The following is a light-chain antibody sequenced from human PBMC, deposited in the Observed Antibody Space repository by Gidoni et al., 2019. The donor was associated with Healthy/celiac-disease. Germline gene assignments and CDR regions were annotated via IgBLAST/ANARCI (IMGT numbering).Light chain of an antibody. CDR1: QSVLYSSNNKNY. V-gene: IGKV4-1*01. CDR3: QQYYSTHLLT. Sequence: DILMTQSPDSLSVALGERAPIHCKYSQSVLYSSNNKNYLAWYQQKPGQPPKLLMYWASTREAGVPDRFSGSGSGTDFTLTISSLQAEEVAVDYCQQYYSTHLLTFXGXTKVEIK. CDR2: WAS. J-gene: IGKJ4*01.